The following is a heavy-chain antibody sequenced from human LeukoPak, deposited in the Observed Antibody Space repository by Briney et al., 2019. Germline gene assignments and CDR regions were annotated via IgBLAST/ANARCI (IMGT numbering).Heavy chain of an antibody. CDR1: GFTFSSYS. Sequence: GGSLRLSCAASGFTFSSYSMNWVRQAPGKGLEWVSYISSSSGIIYYADSVKGRFTISRDNAKNSLYPQMNSLRAEDTAVYYCARDGRSSWYGSWELPPDYWGQGTLVTVSS. CDR2: ISSSSGII. J-gene: IGHJ4*02. D-gene: IGHD6-13*01. CDR3: ARDGRSSWYGSWELPPDY. V-gene: IGHV3-48*04.